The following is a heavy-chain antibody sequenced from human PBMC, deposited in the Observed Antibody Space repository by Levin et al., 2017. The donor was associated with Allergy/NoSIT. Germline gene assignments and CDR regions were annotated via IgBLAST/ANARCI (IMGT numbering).Heavy chain of an antibody. D-gene: IGHD4-17*01. CDR1: GFTFYNYN. CDR3: ARGGDYMTL. CDR2: ISTSSVTI. J-gene: IGHJ4*01. V-gene: IGHV3-48*02. Sequence: GGSLRLSCAASGFTFYNYNMNWVRQAPGKGLEWLSYISTSSVTIHYADSVKGRFTISRDNAENSLYLQMNSLRDEDTAVYYCARGGDYMTLWGHGTPVTVSS.